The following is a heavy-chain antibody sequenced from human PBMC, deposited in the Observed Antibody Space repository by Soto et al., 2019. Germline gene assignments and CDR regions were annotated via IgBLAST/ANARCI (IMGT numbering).Heavy chain of an antibody. CDR3: ARGLDPYDFWSGYYTGDYYYYMDV. D-gene: IGHD3-3*01. V-gene: IGHV1-18*01. Sequence: ASVKVSCKASGYTFTSYGISWVRQAPGQGLEWMGWISAYNGNTNYAQKLQGRVTMTTGTSTSTAYIELRSLRSDDTAVYYCARGLDPYDFWSGYYTGDYYYYMDVWGKGTTVTVSS. CDR1: GYTFTSYG. J-gene: IGHJ6*03. CDR2: ISAYNGNT.